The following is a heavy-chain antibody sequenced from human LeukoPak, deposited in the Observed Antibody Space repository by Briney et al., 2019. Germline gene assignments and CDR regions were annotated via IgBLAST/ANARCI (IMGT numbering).Heavy chain of an antibody. CDR3: ARRDCSGGSCYSIY. CDR1: GYSFTSYW. CDR2: IYPGDADT. D-gene: IGHD2-15*01. V-gene: IGHV5-51*01. Sequence: GESLKISCKGSGYSFTSYWIGWVRQKPGKGLEWMGMIYPGDADTIYSPSFQGQVTISADKSISTGYLQWGSLKASDTAMYYCARRDCSGGSCYSIYWGQGTLVTVSS. J-gene: IGHJ4*02.